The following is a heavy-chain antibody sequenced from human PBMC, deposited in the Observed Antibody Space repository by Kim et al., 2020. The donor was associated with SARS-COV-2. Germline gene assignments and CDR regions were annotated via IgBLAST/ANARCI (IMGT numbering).Heavy chain of an antibody. D-gene: IGHD5-18*01. J-gene: IGHJ4*02. CDR1: GFTFSDYY. V-gene: IGHV3-11*03. CDR3: ARKAIGRRGYSYGFFDY. Sequence: GGSLRLSCAASGFTFSDYYMSWIRQAPGKGLEWVSYISSSSSYTNYADSVKGRFTISRDNAKNSLYLQMNSLRAEDTAVYYCARKAIGRRGYSYGFFDYWGQGTLVTVSS. CDR2: ISSSSSYT.